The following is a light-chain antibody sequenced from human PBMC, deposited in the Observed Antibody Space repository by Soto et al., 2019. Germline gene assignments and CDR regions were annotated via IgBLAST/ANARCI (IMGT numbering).Light chain of an antibody. Sequence: QSALTQPASVSGSPGQSITISCTGTSSDVGGYNYVSWYQQHPGKAPKLMIYVVTNRPSGVSDRFSGSKSGNTASLTISGLQADYEADYYCSSYITRPPYVVFGGGTKLTVL. J-gene: IGLJ2*01. CDR2: VVT. V-gene: IGLV2-14*01. CDR3: SSYITRPPYVV. CDR1: SSDVGGYNY.